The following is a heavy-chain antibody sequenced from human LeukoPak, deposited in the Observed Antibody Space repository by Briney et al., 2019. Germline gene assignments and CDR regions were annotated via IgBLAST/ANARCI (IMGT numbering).Heavy chain of an antibody. V-gene: IGHV4-61*01. Sequence: SETLSLTCTVSGGSVNSGNYYWSWIRQPPGKGLEWIGFIYYSGSTNYNPSLKSRVTISVDTSKNQFSLKLSSVTAADTAVYYCARDPSGYFNYWGQGTLTTVSS. J-gene: IGHJ4*02. CDR2: IYYSGST. CDR1: GGSVNSGNYY. D-gene: IGHD3-22*01. CDR3: ARDPSGYFNY.